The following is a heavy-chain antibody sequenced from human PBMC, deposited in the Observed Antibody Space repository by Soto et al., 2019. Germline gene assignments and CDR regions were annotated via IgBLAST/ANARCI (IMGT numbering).Heavy chain of an antibody. J-gene: IGHJ6*02. Sequence: VGSRILSCAASGFTFSSYAMNWVRPAPGKGVEWVAVIWYDGSNKYYADSVKGRFTISRDNSKNTLYLQMNSLRAEDTAVYYCAREKAVGFGVVQYYYYYYGMDVWGQGTTVTGSS. D-gene: IGHD3-3*01. V-gene: IGHV3-33*08. CDR3: AREKAVGFGVVQYYYYYYGMDV. CDR2: IWYDGSNK. CDR1: GFTFSSYA.